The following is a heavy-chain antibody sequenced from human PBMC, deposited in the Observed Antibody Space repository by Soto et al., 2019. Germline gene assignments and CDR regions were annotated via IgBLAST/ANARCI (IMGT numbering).Heavy chain of an antibody. J-gene: IGHJ5*02. CDR1: GASIRSTDYY. CDR3: AKVMVKNWFDP. CDR2: VYYTGST. Sequence: SETLSLTCTVSGASIRSTDYYWSWIRQAPGKGLEWIGYVYYTGSTYYNPSLMSRLTISVDTSKNQFSLKLTSVTAAETAVYYCAKVMVKNWFDPWGQGTLVTVSS. V-gene: IGHV4-30-4*01. D-gene: IGHD5-18*01.